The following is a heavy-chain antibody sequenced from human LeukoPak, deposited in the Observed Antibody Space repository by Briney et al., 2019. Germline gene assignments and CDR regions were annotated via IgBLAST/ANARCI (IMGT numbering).Heavy chain of an antibody. V-gene: IGHV4-4*02. CDR1: GGSISSNNW. Sequence: SETLSLTCGVSGGSISSNNWWSWVRQPPGQGLEWIGEIYHSGSANYNPSLKSRVTISVDTSKNQFSLKLSSVTAADTALYYCARENGYRYDYWGQGTLVTVSS. CDR2: IYHSGSA. CDR3: ARENGYRYDY. J-gene: IGHJ4*02. D-gene: IGHD5-18*01.